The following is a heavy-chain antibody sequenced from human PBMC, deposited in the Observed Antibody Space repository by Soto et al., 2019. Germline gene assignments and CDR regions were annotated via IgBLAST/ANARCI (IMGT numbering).Heavy chain of an antibody. V-gene: IGHV4-4*02. CDR1: GDSLSSSNW. CDR2: IYHSGST. D-gene: IGHD6-19*01. CDR3: ARGYSSGWNYFDY. J-gene: IGHJ4*02. Sequence: SETLSLTCAVSGDSLSSSNWWSWVRQPPGKGLEWIGEIYHSGSTNYNPSLKSRITISVDKSKNQFSLKLNSVTAADTAVYYCARGYSSGWNYFDYWGQGTLVTVSS.